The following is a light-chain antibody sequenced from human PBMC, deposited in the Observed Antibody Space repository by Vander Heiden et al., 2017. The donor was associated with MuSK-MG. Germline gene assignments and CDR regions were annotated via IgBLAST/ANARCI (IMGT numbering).Light chain of an antibody. V-gene: IGKV1-33*01. CDR1: QDISNY. Sequence: DIQMTQSPSSLSASVGDRVAITCQASQDISNYLSWYQQKPGKAPKLLIYDASNLDTRVPSRFSQRRSPSDFTFTIMSLHLADIATSYSQQDDPQPFTFGPGTELDLK. J-gene: IGKJ3*01. CDR2: DAS. CDR3: QQDDPQPFT.